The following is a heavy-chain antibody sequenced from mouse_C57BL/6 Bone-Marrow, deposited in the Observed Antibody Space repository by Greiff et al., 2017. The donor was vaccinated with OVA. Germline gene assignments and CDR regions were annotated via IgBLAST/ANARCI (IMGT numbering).Heavy chain of an antibody. Sequence: QVQLKESGPGLVAPSQSLSITCTVSGFSFTSYGVDWVRPPPGKGLEWLGVIWGGGSTNYISALMSRLSISKDNSKSQVFLKMNSLQTDDTAMYYCAKRGCSNSYWYYDVWGTGTTVTVSS. CDR2: IWGGGST. D-gene: IGHD2-5*01. V-gene: IGHV2-9*01. CDR1: GFSFTSYG. CDR3: AKRGCSNSYWYYDV. J-gene: IGHJ1*03.